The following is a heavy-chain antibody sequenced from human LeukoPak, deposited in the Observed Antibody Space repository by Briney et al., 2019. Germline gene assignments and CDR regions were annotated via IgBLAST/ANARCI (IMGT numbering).Heavy chain of an antibody. D-gene: IGHD4-17*01. Sequence: GGSLRLSCAVSGITLTNYGMSWVRQAPGKGLEWVAGISDSGGRTIYADSVKGRFTISRDNSKHTMYLQMNSLRAEDTAVYYCAKDDLYGKFDYWGQGTLVTVSS. CDR1: GITLTNYG. CDR2: ISDSGGRT. CDR3: AKDDLYGKFDY. J-gene: IGHJ4*02. V-gene: IGHV3-23*01.